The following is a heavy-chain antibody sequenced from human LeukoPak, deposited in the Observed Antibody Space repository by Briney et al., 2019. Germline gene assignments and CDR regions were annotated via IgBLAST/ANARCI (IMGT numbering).Heavy chain of an antibody. CDR1: GGTFSSYA. D-gene: IGHD3-10*01. V-gene: IGHV1-69*05. CDR2: IIPIFGTA. Sequence: SVKVSCKASGGTFSSYAISWLRQAPGQGLEWMGGIIPIFGTANYAQKFQGRVTITTDESTSTAYMELSSLRSEDTAVYYCARAMVRGVIIDQATFYMDVWGKGTTVTVSS. CDR3: ARAMVRGVIIDQATFYMDV. J-gene: IGHJ6*03.